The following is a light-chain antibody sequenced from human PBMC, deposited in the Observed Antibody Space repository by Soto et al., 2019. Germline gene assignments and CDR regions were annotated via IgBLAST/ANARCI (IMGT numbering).Light chain of an antibody. J-gene: IGKJ1*01. CDR3: QQYGGSPPT. CDR1: QSISNNF. V-gene: IGKV3-20*01. CDR2: GAS. Sequence: EIVLTQSPGTLSLSPGERAALSCRASQSISNNFLAWYQRKPGQAPRLLIYGASYRATDIQYTLSGSGSGADFTLTITRLEPDDFAVYYCQQYGGSPPTFGQRTTVEVK.